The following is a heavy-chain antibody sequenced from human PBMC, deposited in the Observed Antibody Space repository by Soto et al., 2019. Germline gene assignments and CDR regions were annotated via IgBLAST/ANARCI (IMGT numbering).Heavy chain of an antibody. CDR2: IYWDDDA. J-gene: IGHJ4*02. Sequence: QITLKESGPTLVKPTQTLTLTCSFSGFSLTTDGVGVGWVRQPPGGALEWLALIYWDDDARYSPSLKTRLTITKDTSNNTVVIIMTNMEPVDTAKYYCAHSHKLIKKDAHVGDFDSWGQGTLVTVSS. CDR3: AHSHKLIKKDAHVGDFDS. CDR1: GFSLTTDGVG. D-gene: IGHD3-16*01. V-gene: IGHV2-5*02.